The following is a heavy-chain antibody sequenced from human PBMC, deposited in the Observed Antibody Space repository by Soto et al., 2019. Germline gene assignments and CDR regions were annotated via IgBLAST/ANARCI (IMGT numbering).Heavy chain of an antibody. Sequence: GGSLRLSCTASGFTFGDYAMSWFRQAPGKGLEWVGFIRSKAYGGTTEYAASVKGRFTISRDDSKSIAYLQMNSLKTEDTAVYYCTREVVLEGEAFDIWGQGTMVTVSS. CDR1: GFTFGDYA. V-gene: IGHV3-49*03. J-gene: IGHJ3*02. CDR3: TREVVLEGEAFDI. D-gene: IGHD2-2*01. CDR2: IRSKAYGGTT.